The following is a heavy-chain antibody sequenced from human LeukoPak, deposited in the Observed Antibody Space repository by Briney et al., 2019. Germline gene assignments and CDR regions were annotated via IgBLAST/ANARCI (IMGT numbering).Heavy chain of an antibody. CDR1: GFTFSDYA. D-gene: IGHD4-17*01. CDR3: ARVGDYTAFDI. V-gene: IGHV3-64*01. CDR2: ISSDGGST. J-gene: IGHJ3*02. Sequence: GGSLRLSCAASGFTFSDYAMHWVRQAPGKGLEYVSAISSDGGSTYYANSVEGGFTISRDNSKNTLYLQMGCLRAEDMAVFYCARVGDYTAFDIWGQGTLVTVSS.